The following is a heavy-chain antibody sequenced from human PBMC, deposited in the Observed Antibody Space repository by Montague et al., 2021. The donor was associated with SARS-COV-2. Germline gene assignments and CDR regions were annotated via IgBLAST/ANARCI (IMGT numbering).Heavy chain of an antibody. D-gene: IGHD2-21*01. CDR2: ISSSGGGSTK. V-gene: IGHV3-48*03. J-gene: IGHJ6*02. Sequence: SRRLSLSASGFIFSSYEMHWVRQAPGKGLEWMSYISSSGGGSTKHYTDSVKGRFTISRDNAKNSLYLQMNSLRVEDTAIYYCARDRDWDDWCGMDVWGQGTTVTVSS. CDR3: ARDRDWDDWCGMDV. CDR1: GFIFSSYE.